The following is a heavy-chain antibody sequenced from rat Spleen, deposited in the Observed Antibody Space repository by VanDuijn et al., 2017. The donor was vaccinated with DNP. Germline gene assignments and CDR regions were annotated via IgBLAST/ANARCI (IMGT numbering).Heavy chain of an antibody. J-gene: IGHJ2*01. Sequence: EVQLMESGGDLVQPGRSLKLSCGASGFTFDNYWMTWIRQIPGKGLEWVASITSSGVTTYYPDSVKGGFTISRDNAKKTLFLQMDSLRSEDTATYYCAREGYTSEYDYAFDYWGQGVMVTVSS. CDR1: GFTFDNYW. V-gene: IGHV5-31*01. CDR2: ITSSGVTT. CDR3: AREGYTSEYDYAFDY. D-gene: IGHD1-6*01.